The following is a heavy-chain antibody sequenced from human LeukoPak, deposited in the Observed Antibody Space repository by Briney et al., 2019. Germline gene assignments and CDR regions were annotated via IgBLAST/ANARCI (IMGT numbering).Heavy chain of an antibody. J-gene: IGHJ5*01. CDR1: GGSISSSNW. Sequence: SETLSLTCAVSGGSISSSNWWSWVRQPPGKGLEWIGEIYHSGSTYYNPSLKSRVTISVDKSKNQFSLKLSSVTAADTAVYYCASRVLLWFGESNHPRGFDSWGQGTLVTVSS. V-gene: IGHV4-4*02. CDR2: IYHSGST. D-gene: IGHD3-10*01. CDR3: ASRVLLWFGESNHPRGFDS.